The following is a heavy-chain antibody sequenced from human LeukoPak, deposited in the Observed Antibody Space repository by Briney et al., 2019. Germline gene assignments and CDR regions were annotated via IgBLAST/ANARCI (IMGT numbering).Heavy chain of an antibody. D-gene: IGHD2-2*01. CDR3: ARVIHLYQLLSFRLVDSWFDP. Sequence: PSETLSLTCTVSGGSISSSSYYWGWIRQPPGKGLEWIGSIYYSGSTYYNPSLKSRVTISVDTSKNQFSLKLSSVTAADTAVYYCARVIHLYQLLSFRLVDSWFDPWGQGTLVTVSS. CDR2: IYYSGST. CDR1: GGSISSSSYY. J-gene: IGHJ5*02. V-gene: IGHV4-39*07.